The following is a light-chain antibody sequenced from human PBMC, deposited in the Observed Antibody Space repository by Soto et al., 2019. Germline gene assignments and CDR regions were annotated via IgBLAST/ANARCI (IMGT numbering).Light chain of an antibody. CDR2: TAS. Sequence: DIQMTQSPSSLSASVGDRVTITCRASQSILSYLNWYQQKPGKAPKLLIYTASSLQSGVPSRFSGSGSGTDCALTISSLQPEDFATYYCQQSYNTPWTFGQGTKVEIK. J-gene: IGKJ1*01. CDR1: QSILSY. CDR3: QQSYNTPWT. V-gene: IGKV1-39*01.